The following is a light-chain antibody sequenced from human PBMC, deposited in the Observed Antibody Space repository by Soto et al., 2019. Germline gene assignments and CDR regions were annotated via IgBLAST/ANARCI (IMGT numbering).Light chain of an antibody. Sequence: QSALAQPPSASGSPGQSVTISCTGTSSDVGGYNYVSWYQQHPGKAPKLMIYEVSKRPSGVPDRFSGSKSGNTASLTVSGLHADDEADYYCSSYAGSNRVFGTGTTVTVL. CDR3: SSYAGSNRV. V-gene: IGLV2-8*01. CDR2: EVS. J-gene: IGLJ1*01. CDR1: SSDVGGYNY.